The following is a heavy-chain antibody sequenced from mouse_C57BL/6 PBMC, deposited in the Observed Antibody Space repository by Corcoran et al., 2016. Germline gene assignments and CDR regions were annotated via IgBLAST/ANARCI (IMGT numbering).Heavy chain of an antibody. CDR3: ARKGVPPDY. CDR1: GYTFTTYG. CDR2: INTYSGVP. J-gene: IGHJ2*01. V-gene: IGHV9-3*01. D-gene: IGHD3-3*01. Sequence: QIQLVQSGPELKKPGETVKISCKASGYTFTTYGMSWVKQAPGKGLKWMGWINTYSGVPTYADDFKGRFAFSLETSASTAYLQINNLKNEDTATYFCARKGVPPDYWGQGTTLTVSS.